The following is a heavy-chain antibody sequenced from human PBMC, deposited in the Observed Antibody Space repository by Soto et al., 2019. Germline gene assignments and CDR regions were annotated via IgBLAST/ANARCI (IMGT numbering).Heavy chain of an antibody. CDR1: GDSNSSRSYY. J-gene: IGHJ5*02. Sequence: PSETLSVTCTVTGDSNSSRSYYWGWIRQPPGKGLEWIGSIYYSGSTYNNPSLRIRLSMSIDTSKDQFSLKLKSVTVADTALYFCARQVYGDYLGGNWFDPGGQGVPVTVSS. CDR3: ARQVYGDYLGGNWFDP. V-gene: IGHV4-39*01. D-gene: IGHD4-17*01. CDR2: IYYSGST.